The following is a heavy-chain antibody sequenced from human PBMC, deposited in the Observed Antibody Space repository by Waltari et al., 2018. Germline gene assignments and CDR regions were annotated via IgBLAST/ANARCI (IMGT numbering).Heavy chain of an antibody. V-gene: IGHV3-23*03. CDR3: ARVAAAGRAFDI. CDR2: IYSGGST. CDR1: GFTFCSSA. Sequence: VQLLESGGGLVQPGGSLRLPCAASGFTFCSSAMPWVRQAPGKGLEWVSVIYSGGSTYYADSVKGRFTISRDNSKNTLYVQMHSLRAEDTAVYYCARVAAAGRAFDIWGQGTMVTVSS. J-gene: IGHJ3*02. D-gene: IGHD6-19*01.